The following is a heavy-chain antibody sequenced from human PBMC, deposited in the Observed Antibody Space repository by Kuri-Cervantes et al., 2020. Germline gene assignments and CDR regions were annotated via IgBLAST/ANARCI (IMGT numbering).Heavy chain of an antibody. CDR3: ARGYCSGGSCSIFDY. CDR1: GGTFSSYA. CDR2: IIPIFGTA. D-gene: IGHD2-15*01. Sequence: SVKVSCKASGGTFSSYAISWVRQAPGQGLEWMGGIIPIFGTANYAQKFQGRVTITRDTSASTAYMELSSLRSEDTAVYYCARGYCSGGSCSIFDYWGQGTLVTVSS. J-gene: IGHJ4*02. V-gene: IGHV1-69*05.